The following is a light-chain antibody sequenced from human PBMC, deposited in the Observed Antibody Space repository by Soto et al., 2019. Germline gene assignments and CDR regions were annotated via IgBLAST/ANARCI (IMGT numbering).Light chain of an antibody. Sequence: VMTQAPATLSVSPGERATLSCRASQTINNNVAWYQLKDGQVPRLVIYGASTRATDIPARFSGSGSGTDFTLTISRLEPEDFAVYYCQQYGSSPEITFGQGTRLEIK. J-gene: IGKJ5*01. CDR3: QQYGSSPEIT. CDR2: GAS. V-gene: IGKV3-20*01. CDR1: QTINNN.